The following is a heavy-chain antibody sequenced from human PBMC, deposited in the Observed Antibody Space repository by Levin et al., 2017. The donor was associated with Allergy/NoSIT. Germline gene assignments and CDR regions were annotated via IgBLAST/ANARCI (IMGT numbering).Heavy chain of an antibody. Sequence: QPGGSLRLSCAASGFTFSSYAMHWVRQAPGKGLEWVAVISYDGSNKYYADSVKGRFTISRDNSKNTLYLQMNSLRAEDTAVYYCASGPWGDGGIGGAYWGQGTLVTVSS. CDR3: ASGPWGDGGIGGAY. V-gene: IGHV3-30-3*01. J-gene: IGHJ4*02. D-gene: IGHD4-23*01. CDR1: GFTFSSYA. CDR2: ISYDGSNK.